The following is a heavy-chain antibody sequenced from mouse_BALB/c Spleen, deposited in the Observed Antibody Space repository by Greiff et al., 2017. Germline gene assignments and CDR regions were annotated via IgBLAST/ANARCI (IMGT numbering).Heavy chain of an antibody. Sequence: VQGVESGAELVRPGASVTLSCKASGYTFTDYEMHWVKQTPVHGLEWIGAIDPETGGTAYNQKFKGKATLTADKSSSTAYMELRSLTSEDSAVYYCTRWLLSDYWGQGTTLTVSS. D-gene: IGHD2-3*01. J-gene: IGHJ2*01. CDR3: TRWLLSDY. CDR2: IDPETGGT. CDR1: GYTFTDYE. V-gene: IGHV1-15*01.